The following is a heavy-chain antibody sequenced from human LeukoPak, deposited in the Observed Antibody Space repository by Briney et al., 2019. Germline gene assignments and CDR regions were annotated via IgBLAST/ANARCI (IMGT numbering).Heavy chain of an antibody. CDR2: ISVSGNT. J-gene: IGHJ5*02. D-gene: IGHD3-10*01. CDR1: GFTLSSYA. V-gene: IGHV3-23*01. CDR3: ARDRRAYYGSGSYNWFDP. Sequence: GGSLRLSCAASGFTLSSYAMSWVRQGPGKGLEWVSAISVSGNTYHADSVKGRFTISRDNAKNTLYLQMNSLRAEDTAVYYCARDRRAYYGSGSYNWFDPWGQGTLVTVSS.